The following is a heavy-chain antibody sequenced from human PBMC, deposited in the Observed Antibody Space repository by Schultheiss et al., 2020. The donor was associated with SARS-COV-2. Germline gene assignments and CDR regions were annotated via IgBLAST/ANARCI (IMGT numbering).Heavy chain of an antibody. Sequence: GSLRLSCAVYGGSFSGYYWSWIRQPPGKGLEWIGEINHSGSTNYNPSLKSRVTISVDKSKNQFSLKLSSVTAADTAVYYCARQEKQWLHYYYYGMDVWGQGTTVTVSS. V-gene: IGHV4-34*01. CDR3: ARQEKQWLHYYYYGMDV. CDR1: GGSFSGYY. J-gene: IGHJ6*02. D-gene: IGHD6-19*01. CDR2: INHSGST.